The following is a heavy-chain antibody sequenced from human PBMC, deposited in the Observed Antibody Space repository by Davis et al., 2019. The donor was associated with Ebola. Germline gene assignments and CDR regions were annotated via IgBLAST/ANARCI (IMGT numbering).Heavy chain of an antibody. V-gene: IGHV3-21*04. J-gene: IGHJ6*02. CDR3: AKDMSRAWGYGETKNYGMDV. D-gene: IGHD4-17*01. CDR2: ISSSSSYI. CDR1: GFTFSSYS. Sequence: GESLKISCAASGFTFSSYSMNWVRQAPGKGLEWVSSISSSSSYIYYADSVKGRFTISRDNAKNSLYLQMNSLRAEDTALYYCAKDMSRAWGYGETKNYGMDVWGQGTTVTVSS.